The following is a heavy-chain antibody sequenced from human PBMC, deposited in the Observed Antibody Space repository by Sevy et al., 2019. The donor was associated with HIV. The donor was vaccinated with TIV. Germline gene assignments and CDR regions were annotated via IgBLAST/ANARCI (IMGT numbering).Heavy chain of an antibody. V-gene: IGHV3-23*01. J-gene: IGHJ6*03. CDR2: ISGSGTRT. CDR3: AEGGGGHYDPDEIGYYFYYYNMDV. D-gene: IGHD3-22*01. Sequence: GGSLRLSCAVSGFSFDSYGMTWVRQAPGKGLEWLSGISGSGTRTYYADSVKGRFISSRDNSKNTLYLQMNSLRSEDTDIYYCAEGGGGHYDPDEIGYYFYYYNMDVWGKGTMVTVSS. CDR1: GFSFDSYG.